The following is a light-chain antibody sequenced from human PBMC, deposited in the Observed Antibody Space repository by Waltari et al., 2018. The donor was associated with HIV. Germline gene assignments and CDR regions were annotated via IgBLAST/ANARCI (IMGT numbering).Light chain of an antibody. CDR3: QQRSNWPLT. J-gene: IGKJ4*01. CDR2: SAS. V-gene: IGKV3-11*01. CDR1: QNVSSS. Sequence: EIVLTPSPATLSFSPGERATLSCRASQNVSSSLAWYQQKPGQPPRLLIYSASNRASGIPARFSGSGSGADFTLTISSLEPEDFAIYYCQQRSNWPLTFGGGTKVDI.